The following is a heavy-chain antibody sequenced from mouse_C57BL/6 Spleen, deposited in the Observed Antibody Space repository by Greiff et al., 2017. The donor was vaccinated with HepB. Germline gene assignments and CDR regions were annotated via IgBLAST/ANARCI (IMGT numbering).Heavy chain of an antibody. CDR1: GYAFSSSW. Sequence: QVQLQQSGPELAKPGASVKISCKASGYAFSSSWMNWVKQRPGKGLEWIGRIYPGDGDTNYNGKFKGKATLTADKSSSTAYMQLSSLTSEDSAVYFCARSGDGYYEVYFDYWGQGTTLTVSS. V-gene: IGHV1-82*01. CDR2: IYPGDGDT. D-gene: IGHD2-3*01. J-gene: IGHJ2*01. CDR3: ARSGDGYYEVYFDY.